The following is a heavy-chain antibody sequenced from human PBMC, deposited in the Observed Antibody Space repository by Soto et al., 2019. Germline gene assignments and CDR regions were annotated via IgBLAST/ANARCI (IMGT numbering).Heavy chain of an antibody. J-gene: IGHJ5*02. Sequence: QVHLVESGGGVVQPGKSLRVSCVASGFTFNTFGMYWGRQAPGKGLVWVAIISYDGSGKAYVDSVKGRFSISRDNLNSTLWPHMNILMRDDTAVYCCVRHRTEYETGRGLDPWGQGTLVTVSS. CDR3: VRHRTEYETGRGLDP. V-gene: IGHV3-30*03. D-gene: IGHD1-1*01. CDR2: ISYDGSGK. CDR1: GFTFNTFG.